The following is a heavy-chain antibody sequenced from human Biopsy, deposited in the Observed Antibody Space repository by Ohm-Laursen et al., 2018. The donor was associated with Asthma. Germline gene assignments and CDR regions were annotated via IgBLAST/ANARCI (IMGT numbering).Heavy chain of an antibody. J-gene: IGHJ5*02. CDR2: IYYSGST. D-gene: IGHD6-6*01. V-gene: IGHV4-30-4*01. CDR1: GGSIGAGDYY. CDR3: ARASLAARANWFDP. Sequence: SETLSLTWSVSGGSIGAGDYYWSWIRQPPGKGLEWIGYIYYSGSTSHNPPLTSRLTISVDTSKNQFSLKLTSVTAADAAVYYCARASLAARANWFDPWGQGTLVSVSS.